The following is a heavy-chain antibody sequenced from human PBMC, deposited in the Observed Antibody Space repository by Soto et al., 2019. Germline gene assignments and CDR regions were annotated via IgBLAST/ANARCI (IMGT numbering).Heavy chain of an antibody. D-gene: IGHD6-13*01. J-gene: IGHJ4*02. CDR3: ARESSQESDLYFDY. Sequence: AASVKVSCKASGYTFTGYYMHWVRQAPGQGLEWMGWINPNSGGTNYAQKFQGWVTMTRDTSISTAYMELSRLRSDDTAVYYCARESSQESDLYFDYWGQGTLVTISS. CDR1: GYTFTGYY. CDR2: INPNSGGT. V-gene: IGHV1-2*04.